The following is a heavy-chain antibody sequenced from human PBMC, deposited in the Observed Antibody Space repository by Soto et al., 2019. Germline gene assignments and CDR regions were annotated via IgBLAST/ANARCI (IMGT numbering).Heavy chain of an antibody. V-gene: IGHV1-69*02. CDR3: ARAMRRAARHWGDYFDY. J-gene: IGHJ4*02. D-gene: IGHD6-6*01. CDR1: GGTFSSYT. Sequence: ASVKVSCKASGGTFSSYTISWVRQAPGQGLEWMGRIIPILGIANYAQKFQGRVTITADKSTSTAYMELSSLRSEDTAVYYCARAMRRAARHWGDYFDYWGQGTLVTVSS. CDR2: IIPILGIA.